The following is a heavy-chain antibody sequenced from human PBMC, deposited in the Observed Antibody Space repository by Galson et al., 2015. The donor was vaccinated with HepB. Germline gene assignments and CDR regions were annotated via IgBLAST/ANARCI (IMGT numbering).Heavy chain of an antibody. Sequence: SLRLSCAASGFTFSSYSMNWVRQAPGKGLEWVSYISSSSSTIYYADSVKGRFTISRDNAKNSLYLQMNSLRDEDTAVYYCARFGSDYDFWSGYRSPYGMDVWGQGTTVTVSS. D-gene: IGHD3-3*01. J-gene: IGHJ6*02. CDR2: ISSSSSTI. CDR1: GFTFSSYS. CDR3: ARFGSDYDFWSGYRSPYGMDV. V-gene: IGHV3-48*02.